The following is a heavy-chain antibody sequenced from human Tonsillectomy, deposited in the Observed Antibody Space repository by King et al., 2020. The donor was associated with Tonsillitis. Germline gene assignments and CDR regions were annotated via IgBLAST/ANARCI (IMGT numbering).Heavy chain of an antibody. D-gene: IGHD3-10*01. J-gene: IGHJ4*02. CDR1: GGTFSSYA. V-gene: IGHV1-69*04. CDR3: AFSMVRGVFDY. CDR2: IIPMLGIT. Sequence: QLVQSGAEVKKPGSSVKVSCKASGGTFSSYAVSWVRQAPGQGLEWMGRIIPMLGITNNAQKFQGRVTITANKSTNTAYMELSSLRSEDTAVYYCAFSMVRGVFDYWGQGTLVTVSS.